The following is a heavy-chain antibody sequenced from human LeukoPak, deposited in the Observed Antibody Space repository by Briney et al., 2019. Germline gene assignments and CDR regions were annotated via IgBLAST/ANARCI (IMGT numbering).Heavy chain of an antibody. V-gene: IGHV1-69*06. Sequence: GASVKVSCKASGGTFSSYAISWVRQAPGQGLEWMGGIIPIFGTANYAQKFQGRVTITADKSTSTAYMELSSLRSEDTAVYYCAKDLVGGSGSYYKLNDAFDIWGQGTMVTVSS. CDR2: IIPIFGTA. J-gene: IGHJ3*02. D-gene: IGHD3-10*01. CDR1: GGTFSSYA. CDR3: AKDLVGGSGSYYKLNDAFDI.